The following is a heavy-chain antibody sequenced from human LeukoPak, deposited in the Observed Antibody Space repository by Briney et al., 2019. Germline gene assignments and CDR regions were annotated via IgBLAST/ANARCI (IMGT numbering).Heavy chain of an antibody. V-gene: IGHV3-9*01. CDR1: GFTFDDYA. CDR3: ASAACSSTSSPFDY. CDR2: ISWNSGSI. D-gene: IGHD2-2*01. Sequence: QPGGSLRLSCAASGFTFDDYAMHWVRQAPGKGLEGVSGISWNSGSIGCADCVKGRFTISRDNAKNSLYLQMNSVRAEATAVYYCASAACSSTSSPFDYWGQGPLVPVSS. J-gene: IGHJ4*02.